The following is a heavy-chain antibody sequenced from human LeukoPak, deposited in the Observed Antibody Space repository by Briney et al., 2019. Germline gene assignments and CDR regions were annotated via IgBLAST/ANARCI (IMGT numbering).Heavy chain of an antibody. CDR2: IYTSGST. CDR3: ASLRVPGYFDY. D-gene: IGHD5/OR15-5a*01. CDR1: GDSISSYY. Sequence: SETLSLTSTVSGDSISSYYWSWIRPPPGEGREWIGHIYTSGSTNYNTPLQSRVTISVDTSTNHISLRMSSVTAADTAVLFFASLRVPGYFDYWGPGNLVTVSS. V-gene: IGHV4-4*07. J-gene: IGHJ4*03.